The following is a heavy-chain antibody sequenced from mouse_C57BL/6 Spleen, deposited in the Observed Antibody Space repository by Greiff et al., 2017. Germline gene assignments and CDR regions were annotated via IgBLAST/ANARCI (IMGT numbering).Heavy chain of an antibody. CDR1: GFTFSSYA. D-gene: IGHD1-1*01. CDR3: ARGHNTGAYYYAMDC. J-gene: IGHJ4*01. CDR2: ISDGGSYT. Sequence: EVKLVESGGGLVKPGGSLKLSCAASGFTFSSYAMSWVRQTPEKRLEWVATISDGGSYTYYTDKVKGRFTISRDNAKNNLYLQMSRLKSEDTAMYYCARGHNTGAYYYAMDCWGQGTSVTVSS. V-gene: IGHV5-4*03.